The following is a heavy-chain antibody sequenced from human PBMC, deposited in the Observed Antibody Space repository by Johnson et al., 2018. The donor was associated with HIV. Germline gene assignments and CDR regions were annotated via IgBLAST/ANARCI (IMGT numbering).Heavy chain of an antibody. V-gene: IGHV3-20*04. CDR2: INWNGGST. J-gene: IGHJ3*02. CDR1: GFTFDDYG. Sequence: MQLVESGGGLVQPGRSLRLSCAASGFTFDDYGMTWVRQAPGKGLEWVSGINWNGGSTGYADSMKGRFTISRDNSKNTLYLQMNSLRAEDTAVYYCARNLMRYNWNADAFDTWGQGTMVTVSS. D-gene: IGHD1-20*01. CDR3: ARNLMRYNWNADAFDT.